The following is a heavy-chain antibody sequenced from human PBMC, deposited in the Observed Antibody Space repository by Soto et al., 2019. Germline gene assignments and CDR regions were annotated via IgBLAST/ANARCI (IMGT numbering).Heavy chain of an antibody. CDR1: GFSLSARPVA. CDR2: IYWDDDK. Sequence: QITLRESGPTRVKPTQTLTLTCTFSGFSLSARPVAVGWIRQPPGKALERLALIYWDDDKRYRPSLMSRLTINKDTPKNKVGLTMTNMDPLDTAIYYCVHRAGIDGNWNGGYFDYWGQGALVTVSS. CDR3: VHRAGIDGNWNGGYFDY. J-gene: IGHJ4*02. D-gene: IGHD1-1*01. V-gene: IGHV2-5*06.